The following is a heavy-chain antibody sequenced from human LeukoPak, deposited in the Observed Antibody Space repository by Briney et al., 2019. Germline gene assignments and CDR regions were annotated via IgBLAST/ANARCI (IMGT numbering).Heavy chain of an antibody. J-gene: IGHJ4*02. CDR1: GITVSNVY. Sequence: GGSLRLSCAASGITVSNVYITWVRQVPGKGLEWVSYISSSSSTIYYADSVKGRFTISRDNSKNSLYLQLNSLRAEDTAVYYCAKSLVVGATYPYYWGQGTLVTVSS. V-gene: IGHV3-48*01. D-gene: IGHD1-26*01. CDR2: ISSSSSTI. CDR3: AKSLVVGATYPYY.